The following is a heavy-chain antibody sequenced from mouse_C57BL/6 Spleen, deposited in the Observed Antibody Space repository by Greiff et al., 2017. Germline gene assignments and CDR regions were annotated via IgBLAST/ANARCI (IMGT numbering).Heavy chain of an antibody. CDR1: GYSLTDYN. D-gene: IGHD1-1*01. CDR2: INPNYGTT. V-gene: IGHV1-39*01. Sequence: LLESGPELVKPGDSVKISCKASGYSLTDYNMNWVKQRNGKSLEWIGVINPNYGTTSYNQKFKGKATLSLDHSSSTAYMQLNSLTSEDSAVYYSARDTTVVAHYYAMDYWGQGTSVTVSS. CDR3: ARDTTVVAHYYAMDY. J-gene: IGHJ4*01.